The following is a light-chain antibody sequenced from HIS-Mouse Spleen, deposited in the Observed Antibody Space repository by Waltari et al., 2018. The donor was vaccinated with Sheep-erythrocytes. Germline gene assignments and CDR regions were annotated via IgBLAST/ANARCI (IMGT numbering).Light chain of an antibody. CDR1: QSVSSSY. J-gene: IGKJ3*01. CDR3: QQYGSSPFT. V-gene: IGKV3-20*01. CDR2: GAS. Sequence: EIVLTQSPGTLSLSPGERATVSCRASQSVSSSYLAWYQQKPGQAPRILIYGASSRATGIPDRFSGSGSGTDFTLTISRLEPEDFAVYYCQQYGSSPFTFGPGTKVDIK.